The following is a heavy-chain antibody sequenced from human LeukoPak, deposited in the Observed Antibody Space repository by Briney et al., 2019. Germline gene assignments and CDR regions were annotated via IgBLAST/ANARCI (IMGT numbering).Heavy chain of an antibody. J-gene: IGHJ4*02. CDR3: AREGVLLWFGELSYYFDY. D-gene: IGHD3-10*01. CDR2: ISSSSYI. Sequence: GGSLRLSCAASGFTVSSNYMSWVRQAPGKGLEWVSSISSSSYIYYADSVKGRFTISRDNAKNSLYLQMNSLRAEDTAVYYCAREGVLLWFGELSYYFDYWGQGTLVTVSS. CDR1: GFTVSSNY. V-gene: IGHV3-69-1*01.